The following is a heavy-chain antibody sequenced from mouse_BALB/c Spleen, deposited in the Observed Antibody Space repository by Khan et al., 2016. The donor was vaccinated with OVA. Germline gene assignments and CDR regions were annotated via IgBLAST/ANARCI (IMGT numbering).Heavy chain of an antibody. CDR2: TTPANGRT. J-gene: IGHJ2*01. V-gene: IGHV1S81*02. D-gene: IGHD1-1*01. CDR1: GYTFTSYW. CDR3: ASMKKIVATYFDY. Sequence: QVQLQQSGAELVKAGASVKMSCKASGYTFTSYWMHWVKQRLGQGLEWFAETTPANGRTYYNEKFKSKATLTVDKSSSTAYMLLSGPTFEDSAVYYFASMKKIVATYFDYWGQGTTLTVSA.